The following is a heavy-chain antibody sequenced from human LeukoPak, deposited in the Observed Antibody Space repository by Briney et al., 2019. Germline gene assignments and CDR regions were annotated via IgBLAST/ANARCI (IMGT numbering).Heavy chain of an antibody. Sequence: PSETLSLTCTVSGGSISSYYWSWIRQPPGKGLEWIGYMYYSCTTNYNPSLTSRVTISLDTSKNHFSLKLSSVTAADTAVYYCARHSTVVAGNWFDPWGQGTLVTVSS. J-gene: IGHJ5*02. V-gene: IGHV4-59*08. CDR2: MYYSCTT. D-gene: IGHD4-23*01. CDR3: ARHSTVVAGNWFDP. CDR1: GGSISSYY.